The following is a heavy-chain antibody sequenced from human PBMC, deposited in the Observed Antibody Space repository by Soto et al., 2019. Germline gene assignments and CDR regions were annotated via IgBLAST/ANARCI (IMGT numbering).Heavy chain of an antibody. CDR1: VGSISSYY. D-gene: IGHD2-2*01. Sequence: PSETLSLTCTVSVGSISSYYWSWIRQPPGKGLEWIGYIYYSGSTNYNPSLKSRVTISVDTSKNQFSLKLSSVTAADTAVYYCARQYCSSTSCYPPYNWFDPWGQGTLVTVSS. CDR3: ARQYCSSTSCYPPYNWFDP. V-gene: IGHV4-59*01. J-gene: IGHJ5*02. CDR2: IYYSGST.